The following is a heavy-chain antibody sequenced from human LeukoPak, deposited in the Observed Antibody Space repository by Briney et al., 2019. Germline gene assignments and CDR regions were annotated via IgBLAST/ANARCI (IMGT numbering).Heavy chain of an antibody. V-gene: IGHV4-30-2*01. CDR2: IYHSGST. J-gene: IGHJ3*02. D-gene: IGHD4-17*01. Sequence: PSQTLSLTCAVSGGSISSGGYSWSWIRQPPGKGLEWIGYIYHSGSTYYNPSLKSRVTISVDTSKNQFSLKLSSVTAADTAVYYCARDRTHDYGDQRDAFDIWGQGTMVTVSS. CDR3: ARDRTHDYGDQRDAFDI. CDR1: GGSISSGGYS.